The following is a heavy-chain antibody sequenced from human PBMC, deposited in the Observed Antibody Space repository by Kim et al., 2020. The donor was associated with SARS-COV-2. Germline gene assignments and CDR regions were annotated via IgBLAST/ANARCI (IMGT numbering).Heavy chain of an antibody. CDR2: IRSKAYGGTT. D-gene: IGHD2-2*01. J-gene: IGHJ6*02. V-gene: IGHV3-49*04. CDR1: GFTFGDYA. Sequence: GGSLRLSCTAYGFTFGDYAMSWVRQAPGKGMEWVGFIRSKAYGGTTEYAASVKGRFTISRDDSKSIAYLQMNSLKTEDTAVYYCTRVYCSSTSCYVGYYYYGMDVWGQGTTVTVSS. CDR3: TRVYCSSTSCYVGYYYYGMDV.